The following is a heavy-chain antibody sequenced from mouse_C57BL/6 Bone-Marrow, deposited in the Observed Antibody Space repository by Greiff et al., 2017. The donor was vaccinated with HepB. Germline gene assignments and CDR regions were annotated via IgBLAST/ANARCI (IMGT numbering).Heavy chain of an antibody. D-gene: IGHD1-1*01. J-gene: IGHJ1*03. CDR2: INPNNGGT. Sequence: EVKLQESGPELVKPGASVKIPCKASGYTFTDYNMDWVKQSHGKSLEWIGDINPNNGGTIYNQKFKGKATLTVDKSSSTAYMELRSLTSEDTAVYYCAREDGSSYWYFDVWGTGTTVTVSS. V-gene: IGHV1-18*01. CDR3: AREDGSSYWYFDV. CDR1: GYTFTDYN.